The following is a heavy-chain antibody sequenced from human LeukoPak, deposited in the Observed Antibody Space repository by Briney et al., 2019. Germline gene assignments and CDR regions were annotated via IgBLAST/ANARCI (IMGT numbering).Heavy chain of an antibody. D-gene: IGHD1-26*01. Sequence: GASVKVSCKASGYTFTNYNLNWLRQAPGQGLEWIGWINTHSGSTRYSQSLRGRVTMTRDTSTSTAHLDLRSLRPDDTAVYYCARDKLSSAREIWFDPWGQGTLVTVSS. J-gene: IGHJ5*02. CDR1: GYTFTNYN. CDR3: ARDKLSSAREIWFDP. CDR2: INTHSGST. V-gene: IGHV1-18*01.